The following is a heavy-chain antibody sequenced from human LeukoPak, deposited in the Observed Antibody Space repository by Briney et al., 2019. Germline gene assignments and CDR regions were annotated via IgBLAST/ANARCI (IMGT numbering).Heavy chain of an antibody. J-gene: IGHJ4*02. CDR3: TTGKYCSGGSCYSRSVILYYFDY. D-gene: IGHD2-15*01. CDR1: GFTFSSYW. V-gene: IGHV3-15*01. CDR2: IKSKTDGGTI. Sequence: GGSLRLSCAASGFTFSSYWMSWVRQAPGKGLEWVGRIKSKTDGGTIDYAAPVKGRFTISRDDSKNTLYLQMNSLKTEDTAVYYCTTGKYCSGGSCYSRSVILYYFDYWGQGTLVTVSS.